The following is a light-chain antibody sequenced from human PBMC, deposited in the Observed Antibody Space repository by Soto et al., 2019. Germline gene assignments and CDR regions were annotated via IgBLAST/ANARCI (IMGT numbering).Light chain of an antibody. V-gene: IGKV1-39*01. Sequence: DIQMTQSPSSLSASVGDRVTITCRASQNIRTYLNWYQQRPGKAPKFLIYAASSLQDGVPSRFSGSESGTDFTLTIGSLNLKDSQTYYCKQIYGDPLPFGRGPNWKS. J-gene: IGKJ2*01. CDR3: KQIYGDPLP. CDR1: QNIRTY. CDR2: AAS.